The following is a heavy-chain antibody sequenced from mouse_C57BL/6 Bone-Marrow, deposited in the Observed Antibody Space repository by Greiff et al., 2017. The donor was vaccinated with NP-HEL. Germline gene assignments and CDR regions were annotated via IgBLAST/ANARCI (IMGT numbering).Heavy chain of an antibody. D-gene: IGHD2-5*01. CDR1: GYTFTSYW. J-gene: IGHJ2*01. Sequence: QVQLQQPGAELVRPGSSVKLSCKASGYTFTSYWMDWVKQRPGQGLEWIGNIYPSDSETHYNQKFKDKATLTVDKSSSTAYMQLSSLTSEDSAVYYCARGLYSNYLDYWGQGTTLTVSS. CDR2: IYPSDSET. V-gene: IGHV1-61*01. CDR3: ARGLYSNYLDY.